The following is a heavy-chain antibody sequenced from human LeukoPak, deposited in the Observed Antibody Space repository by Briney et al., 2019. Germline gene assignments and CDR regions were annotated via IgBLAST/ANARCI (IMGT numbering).Heavy chain of an antibody. CDR1: GFTFSRYG. Sequence: GGSLRLSCAASGFTFSRYGMHWVRQAPGKGLEWVAFIRYDGSNKYYADSEKGRFTISRDNSKNTLHLQMNSLRPADTAVYYCAKLWNEVGTTIYWGQGTLVTVSS. CDR2: IRYDGSNK. V-gene: IGHV3-30*02. CDR3: AKLWNEVGTTIY. J-gene: IGHJ4*02. D-gene: IGHD1-26*01.